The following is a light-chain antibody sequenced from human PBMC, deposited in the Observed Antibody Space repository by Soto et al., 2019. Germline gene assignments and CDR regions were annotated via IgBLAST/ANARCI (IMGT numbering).Light chain of an antibody. CDR3: QQYGSAPLYT. V-gene: IGKV3-20*01. J-gene: IGKJ2*01. CDR1: QSITSSS. Sequence: VLTQSPGTLSLSPGERATLSCRASQSITSSSLAWYQKKPGQAPRLLIYGTSSRATGIPERFSGSGSGTDFTLTISSLEPEDFAVYYCQQYGSAPLYTCGQGTKLEV. CDR2: GTS.